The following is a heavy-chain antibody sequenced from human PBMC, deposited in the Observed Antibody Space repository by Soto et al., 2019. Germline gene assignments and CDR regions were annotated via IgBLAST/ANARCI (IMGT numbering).Heavy chain of an antibody. Sequence: SETLSLTCTVSGGSISSGDYYWSWIRQPPGKGLEWIGYIYYSGSTYYNPSLKSRGTISVDTSKNQFSLKLSSVTAAATAVYYCAREKIRDYYGMDVWGQGTTVTVSS. CDR3: AREKIRDYYGMDV. J-gene: IGHJ6*02. CDR1: GGSISSGDYY. CDR2: IYYSGST. V-gene: IGHV4-30-4*01.